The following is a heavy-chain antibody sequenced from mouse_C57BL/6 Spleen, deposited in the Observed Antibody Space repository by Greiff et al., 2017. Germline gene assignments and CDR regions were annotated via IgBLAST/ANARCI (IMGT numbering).Heavy chain of an antibody. CDR1: GYAFSSSW. CDR2: IYPGDGDT. D-gene: IGHD2-4*01. J-gene: IGHJ3*01. V-gene: IGHV1-82*01. CDR3: ARDDYGPLFAY. Sequence: VQLQESGPELVKPGASVKISCKASGYAFSSSWMNWVKQRPGKGLEWIGRIYPGDGDTNYNGKFKGKATLTADKSSSTAYMQLSSLTSEDSAVYFCARDDYGPLFAYWGQGTLVTVS.